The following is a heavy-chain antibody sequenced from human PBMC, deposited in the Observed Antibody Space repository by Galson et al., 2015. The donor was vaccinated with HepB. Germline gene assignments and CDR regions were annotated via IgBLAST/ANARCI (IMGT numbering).Heavy chain of an antibody. CDR2: ISSSSSYI. CDR1: GFTFSRYS. Sequence: SLRLSCAASGFTFSRYSLNWDHPAPGMGLEWVSSISSSSSYIYYADSVKGGFTISRDNAKNSLYLQMNSLRAEDTAVYYCARDFPPYDSYGRGYYFDYLGQGTLVTVSS. D-gene: IGHD5-18*01. V-gene: IGHV3-21*01. J-gene: IGHJ4*02. CDR3: ARDFPPYDSYGRGYYFDY.